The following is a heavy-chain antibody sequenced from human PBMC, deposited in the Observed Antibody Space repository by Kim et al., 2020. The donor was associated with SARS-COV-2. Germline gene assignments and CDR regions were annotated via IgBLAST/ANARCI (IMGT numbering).Heavy chain of an antibody. Sequence: GGSLRLSCAASGFTFSSYAMSLVRHPPGKGLEWVSAISGSGGSTYYADSVKGRFTISRDNSNNTLYLQMNSLRAEDTAVYYCAKDRSSYYYYYYGMDVWGQGTTVTVS. D-gene: IGHD6-13*01. CDR1: GFTFSSYA. J-gene: IGHJ6*02. CDR3: AKDRSSYYYYYYGMDV. V-gene: IGHV3-23*01. CDR2: ISGSGGST.